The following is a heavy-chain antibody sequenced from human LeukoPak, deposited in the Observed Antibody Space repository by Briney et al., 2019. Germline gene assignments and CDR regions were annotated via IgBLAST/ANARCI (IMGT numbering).Heavy chain of an antibody. V-gene: IGHV3-9*01. CDR3: AKGGTGYYKYNWFDP. D-gene: IGHD3-9*01. CDR2: ISWNSGSI. CDR1: GLTFDDYA. J-gene: IGHJ5*02. Sequence: GGSLRLSCAASGLTFDDYAMHWVRQAPGKGLEWVSGISWNSGSIGYADSVKGRFTISRDNAKNSLYLQMNSLRAEDTALYYCAKGGTGYYKYNWFDPWGQGTLVTVSS.